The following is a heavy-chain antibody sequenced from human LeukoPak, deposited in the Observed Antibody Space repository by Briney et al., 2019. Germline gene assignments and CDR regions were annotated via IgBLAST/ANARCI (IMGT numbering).Heavy chain of an antibody. CDR1: GGSISSYY. CDR2: IYTSGST. CDR3: ARERGYCSSTSCRGGEVGWFDP. J-gene: IGHJ5*02. Sequence: SETLSLTCTVSGGSISSYYWSWIRQTAGKGLEWIGRIYTSGSTNYNPSLKSRVAISVDTSKNQFSLKLSSVTAADTAVYYCARERGYCSSTSCRGGEVGWFDPWGQGTLVTVSS. V-gene: IGHV4-4*07. D-gene: IGHD2-2*01.